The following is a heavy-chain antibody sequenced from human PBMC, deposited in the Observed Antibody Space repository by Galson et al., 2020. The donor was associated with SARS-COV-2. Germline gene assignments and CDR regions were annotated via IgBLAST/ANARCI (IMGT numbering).Heavy chain of an antibody. CDR2: INHSGST. J-gene: IGHJ5*02. CDR1: GGSFSGYY. V-gene: IGHV4-34*01. Sequence: SETLSLTCAVYGGSFSGYYWSWIRQPPGKGLEWIGEINHSGSTNYNPSLKSRVTISVDTSKNQFSLKLSSVTAADTAVYYCARGSLGYCSSTSCYYHTWFDPWGQGTLVTVSS. CDR3: ARGSLGYCSSTSCYYHTWFDP. D-gene: IGHD2-2*01.